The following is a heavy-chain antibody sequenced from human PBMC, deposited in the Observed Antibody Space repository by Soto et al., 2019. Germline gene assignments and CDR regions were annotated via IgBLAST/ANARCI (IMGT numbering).Heavy chain of an antibody. CDR2: INHSGST. J-gene: IGHJ5*02. CDR3: ARVRRSVFWSGNLWDHWFAP. CDR1: GGSFSGYY. V-gene: IGHV4-34*01. Sequence: SETLSLTCAVYGGSFSGYYWSWIRQPPGKGLEWIGEINHSGSTNYNPSLKSRVTISVDTSKNQFSLKLSSVTAADTAVYYCARVRRSVFWSGNLWDHWFAPGGQGTLVTVS. D-gene: IGHD3-3*01.